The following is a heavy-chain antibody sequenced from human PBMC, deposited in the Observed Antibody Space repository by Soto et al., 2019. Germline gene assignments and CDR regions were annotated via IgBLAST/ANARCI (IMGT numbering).Heavy chain of an antibody. CDR2: IRSKANSYAT. V-gene: IGHV3-73*01. J-gene: IGHJ4*02. Sequence: EVQLVESGGGLVQPGGSLKLSCAASGFTFSGSGMHWVRQASGKGLEWVGRIRSKANSYATAYAASVKGRFTISRDDSKNTAYLQMNSLKTEDTSVYYCTQLGDYYGSGRDYWGQGTLVTVSP. CDR3: TQLGDYYGSGRDY. CDR1: GFTFSGSG. D-gene: IGHD3-10*01.